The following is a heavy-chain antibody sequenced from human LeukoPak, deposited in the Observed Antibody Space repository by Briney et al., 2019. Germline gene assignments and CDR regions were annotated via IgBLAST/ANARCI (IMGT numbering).Heavy chain of an antibody. Sequence: SETLSLTCTVSGGSISIYYWSWIRQPPGKGLEWIGYIYDSGSTNYNPSLKSRVTISVDTSKNQFSLKLSSVTAADTAVYYCASSLLWFGELFGWFDPWGQGTLVTVSS. CDR3: ASSLLWFGELFGWFDP. CDR2: IYDSGST. J-gene: IGHJ5*02. CDR1: GGSISIYY. D-gene: IGHD3-10*01. V-gene: IGHV4-59*01.